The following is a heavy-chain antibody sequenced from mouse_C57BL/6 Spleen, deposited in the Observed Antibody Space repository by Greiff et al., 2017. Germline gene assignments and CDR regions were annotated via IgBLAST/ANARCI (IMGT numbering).Heavy chain of an antibody. V-gene: IGHV7-3*01. Sequence: EVQLVESGGGLVQPGGSLSLSCAASGFTFTDYYMSWVRQPPGKALEWWGFIRNKANGYTTEYSASVKGRFTISRDNSPSILYLQMNALRAEDSATYYCSRYPFYSNYVGYAMDYWGQGTSVTVSS. D-gene: IGHD2-5*01. CDR3: SRYPFYSNYVGYAMDY. J-gene: IGHJ4*01. CDR2: IRNKANGYTT. CDR1: GFTFTDYY.